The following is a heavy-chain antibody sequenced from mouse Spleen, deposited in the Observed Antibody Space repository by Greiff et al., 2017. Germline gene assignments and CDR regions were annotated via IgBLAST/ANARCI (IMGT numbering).Heavy chain of an antibody. D-gene: IGHD2-14*01. J-gene: IGHJ1*01. CDR2: ISNLAYSI. CDR1: GFTFSDYG. V-gene: IGHV5-15*02. CDR3: ARDYYRSYWYFDV. Sequence: EVQRVESGGGLVKPGGSLKLSCAASGFTFSDYGMAWVRQAPGKGPEWVAFISNLAYSIYYADTVTGRFTISRENAKNTLYLEMSSLRSEDTAMYYCARDYYRSYWYFDVWGAGTTVTVSS.